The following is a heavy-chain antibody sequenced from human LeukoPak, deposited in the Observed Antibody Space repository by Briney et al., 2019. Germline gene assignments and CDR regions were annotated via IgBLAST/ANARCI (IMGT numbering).Heavy chain of an antibody. V-gene: IGHV3-23*01. J-gene: IGHJ4*02. CDR2: ISGSGGST. CDR3: AKIPYYDFWSGRQYFDY. Sequence: GGSVRLSCAASGFTFSSYAMSWVRQAPGKGLEWVSAISGSGGSTYYADSVKGRFTISRDNSKNTLYLQMNSLRAEDTAVYYCAKIPYYDFWSGRQYFDYWGQGTLVTVSS. CDR1: GFTFSSYA. D-gene: IGHD3-3*01.